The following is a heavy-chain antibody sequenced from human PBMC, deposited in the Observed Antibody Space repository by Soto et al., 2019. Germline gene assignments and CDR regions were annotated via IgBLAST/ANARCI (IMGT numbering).Heavy chain of an antibody. Sequence: SETLSLTCTVFGGSSTNDNWYWGWIRQPPGKGLEWIGSMSYGGTTYYNPSLKTRISISVDTSRNQFSLSLRSVTAADTAVYYCARPQTGYSGGSQFDPWGQGTLVTVSS. V-gene: IGHV4-39*01. CDR3: ARPQTGYSGGSQFDP. J-gene: IGHJ5*02. D-gene: IGHD6-19*01. CDR1: GGSSTNDNWY. CDR2: MSYGGTT.